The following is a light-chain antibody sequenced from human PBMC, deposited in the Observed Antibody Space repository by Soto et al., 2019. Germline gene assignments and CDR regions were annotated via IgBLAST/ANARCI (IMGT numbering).Light chain of an antibody. CDR2: GAS. CDR3: QQYNNWPFT. J-gene: IGKJ3*01. V-gene: IGKV3-15*01. CDR1: QSISSN. Sequence: EIVMTQSPATLSVSPGERATLSCRARQSISSNLAWYQQKPGQAPRLLIYGASTRATGIPATFSGSGSGTEFTLTISSLQSEDFAVYYCQQYNNWPFTFGPGNKVDIK.